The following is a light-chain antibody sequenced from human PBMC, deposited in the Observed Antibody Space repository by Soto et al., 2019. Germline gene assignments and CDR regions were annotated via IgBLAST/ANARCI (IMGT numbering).Light chain of an antibody. CDR1: QSLLHSNGNHY. V-gene: IGKV2-28*01. J-gene: IGKJ4*01. Sequence: DLVLTQSPLSQPVTPGEPASISCRSSQSLLHSNGNHYLDWYLQKPGQSPQLLIDFVSNRASGVPDRFSGSGSGTDFTLKISRVEAEDVGVYYCMQALQTPLTFGGGTKVEIK. CDR3: MQALQTPLT. CDR2: FVS.